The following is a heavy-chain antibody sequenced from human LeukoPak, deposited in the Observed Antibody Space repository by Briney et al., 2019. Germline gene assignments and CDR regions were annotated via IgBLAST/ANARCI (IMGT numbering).Heavy chain of an antibody. CDR2: TRNKANSYTT. V-gene: IGHV3-72*01. CDR3: ARGIAAAGNLVFDY. CDR1: GFTFSDHY. D-gene: IGHD6-13*01. Sequence: PGGSLRLSCAASGFTFSDHYMDWVRQAPGKGLEWVGRTRNKANSYTTEYAASVKGRFTISRDDSKNSLYLQMNSLKTEDTAVYYCARGIAAAGNLVFDYWGQGTLVTVSS. J-gene: IGHJ4*02.